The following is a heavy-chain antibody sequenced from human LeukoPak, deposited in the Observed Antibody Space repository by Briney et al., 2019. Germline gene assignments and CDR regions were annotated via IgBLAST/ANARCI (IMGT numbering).Heavy chain of an antibody. Sequence: ASVKVSCKASGGTFSSYAISWVRQAPGQGLEWMGRIIPILGIANYAQKFQGRVTITADKSTSTAYMELSSLRSEDTAVYCCAREVRYRWWLQLDPYYFDYWGQGTLVTVSS. CDR3: AREVRYRWWLQLDPYYFDY. CDR1: GGTFSSYA. D-gene: IGHD5-24*01. J-gene: IGHJ4*02. CDR2: IIPILGIA. V-gene: IGHV1-69*04.